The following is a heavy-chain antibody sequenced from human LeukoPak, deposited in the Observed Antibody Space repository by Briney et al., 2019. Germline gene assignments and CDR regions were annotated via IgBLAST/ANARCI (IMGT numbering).Heavy chain of an antibody. J-gene: IGHJ6*02. Sequence: GGSLRLSCAASGFTFSDYYMTWIRQAPGKGLEWVSFISSSSSDTNYADSVKGRFIISRDNAKNSLYLQMNSLRGDDTAVYYCAREISGEVRGVIRGGPYYYYGMDVWGQGTTVTVSS. CDR1: GFTFSDYY. CDR2: ISSSSSDT. CDR3: AREISGEVRGVIRGGPYYYYGMDV. V-gene: IGHV3-11*05. D-gene: IGHD3-10*01.